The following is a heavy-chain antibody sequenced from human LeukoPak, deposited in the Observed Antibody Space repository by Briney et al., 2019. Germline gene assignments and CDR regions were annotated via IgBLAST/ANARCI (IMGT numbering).Heavy chain of an antibody. CDR3: AKWDYAGMTRAFDI. D-gene: IGHD3-16*01. CDR1: GFTFSSYG. CDR2: ISHDGSKK. J-gene: IGHJ3*02. V-gene: IGHV3-30*18. Sequence: GRSLRLSCAASGFTFSSYGMHWVRQAPGKGLEWLAAISHDGSKKYYADSVNGRFTISRDNSKNTLWLQMNSLRAEDTAVYHCAKWDYAGMTRAFDIWGQGTLVTFSS.